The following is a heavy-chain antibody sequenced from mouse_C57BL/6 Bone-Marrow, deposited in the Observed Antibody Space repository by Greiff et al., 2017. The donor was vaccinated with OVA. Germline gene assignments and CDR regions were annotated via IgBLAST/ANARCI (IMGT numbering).Heavy chain of an antibody. CDR1: GFSLSTFGMG. CDR3: ARMGYYSNSDY. D-gene: IGHD2-5*01. Sequence: QVTLKVSGPGILQPSQTLSLTCSFSGFSLSTFGMGVGWLRQPSGMGLDWLAHIWWDDDKYYNPALKSRLTISKDTSKNQVFRKIANVDTADTATYYCARMGYYSNSDYWGQGTTLTVSS. J-gene: IGHJ2*01. CDR2: IWWDDDK. V-gene: IGHV8-8*01.